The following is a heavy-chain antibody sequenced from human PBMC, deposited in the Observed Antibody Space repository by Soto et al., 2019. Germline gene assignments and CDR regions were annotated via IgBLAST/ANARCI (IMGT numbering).Heavy chain of an antibody. D-gene: IGHD5-12*01. V-gene: IGHV3-74*01. Sequence: EVQLVESGGGLVQPGGSLRLSCAASGFTFSSYWMHWVRQAPGKGLVWVSRINSDGSSTSYADSVKGRFTISRDNAKNTLYPQMNSLRAEDTAVYYCARDSGYDDGAFDIWGQGTMVTVSS. CDR2: INSDGSST. CDR1: GFTFSSYW. CDR3: ARDSGYDDGAFDI. J-gene: IGHJ3*02.